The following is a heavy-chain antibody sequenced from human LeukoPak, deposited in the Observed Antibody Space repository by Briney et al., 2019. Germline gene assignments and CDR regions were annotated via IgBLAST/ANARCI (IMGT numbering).Heavy chain of an antibody. D-gene: IGHD4/OR15-4a*01. J-gene: IGHJ4*02. CDR2: IYYSGSP. CDR3: AREGASRYFDY. CDR1: GGSISSNNYY. V-gene: IGHV4-39*07. Sequence: KPSETLSLTCTVSGGSISSNNYYWGWIRQPPGKGLEWIGSIYYSGSPYYNPSLKSRVTISVDTSKNQFSLKLSSVTAADTALYYCAREGASRYFDYWGQGILVTVSS.